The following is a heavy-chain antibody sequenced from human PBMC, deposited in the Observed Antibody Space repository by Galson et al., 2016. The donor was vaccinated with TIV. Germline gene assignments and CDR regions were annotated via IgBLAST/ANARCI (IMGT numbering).Heavy chain of an antibody. J-gene: IGHJ4*02. V-gene: IGHV3-23*01. CDR1: GFRFNEYE. CDR2: LSGGATNT. CDR3: AKDRGYFEGFDH. D-gene: IGHD6-25*01. Sequence: SLRLSCAASGFRFNEYEMSWVRQAPGKGLEWVSALSGGATNTYYSDSVKGRFTISRDNSQNTVFLEMDSLRVDDMAVYYCAKDRGYFEGFDHWGPGTLVTVSS.